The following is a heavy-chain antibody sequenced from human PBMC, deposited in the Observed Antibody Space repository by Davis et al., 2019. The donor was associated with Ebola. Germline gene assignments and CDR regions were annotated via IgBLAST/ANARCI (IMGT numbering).Heavy chain of an antibody. D-gene: IGHD2-15*01. Sequence: GESLKISCAASGFTFSSYWMHWVRQAPGKGLVWVSRINSDGSSTSYADSVKGRFTISRDNAKNTLYLQMNSLRAEDTAIYYCTRDVNGGSFDYWGQGTLVTVSS. V-gene: IGHV3-74*01. CDR1: GFTFSSYW. CDR3: TRDVNGGSFDY. J-gene: IGHJ4*02. CDR2: INSDGSST.